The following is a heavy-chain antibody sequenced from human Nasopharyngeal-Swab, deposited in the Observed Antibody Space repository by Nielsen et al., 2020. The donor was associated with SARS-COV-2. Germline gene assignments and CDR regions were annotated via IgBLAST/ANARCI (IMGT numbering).Heavy chain of an antibody. CDR1: GYTFTSYD. CDR2: MNPNSGNT. J-gene: IGHJ3*02. V-gene: IGHV1-8*01. CDR3: ARISGSSGWYAVDAFDI. Sequence: ASVKVSGKASGYTFTSYDINWVRQATGQGLEWMGWMNPNSGNTGYAQKFQGRVTMTRNTSISTAYMELSSLRSENTAVYYCARISGSSGWYAVDAFDIWGQGTMVTVSS. D-gene: IGHD6-19*01.